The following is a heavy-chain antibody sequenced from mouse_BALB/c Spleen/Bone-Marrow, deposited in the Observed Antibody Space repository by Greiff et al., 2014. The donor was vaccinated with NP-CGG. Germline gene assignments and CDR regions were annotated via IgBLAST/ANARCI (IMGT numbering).Heavy chain of an antibody. V-gene: IGHV1-37*01. CDR1: GYSFTVYF. D-gene: IGHD2-3*01. CDR3: GRWGDGYYYAMDY. J-gene: IGHJ4*01. CDR2: INPFNGDT. Sequence: VQLQQSGPDLVKPGASVKLSCKASGYSFTVYFLNWVRQSHGKSLEWIGRINPFNGDTFYNQKFKGKATLTVDKSSTTAHMELLSLTSEDSAVYYCGRWGDGYYYAMDYWGQGTSVTVSS.